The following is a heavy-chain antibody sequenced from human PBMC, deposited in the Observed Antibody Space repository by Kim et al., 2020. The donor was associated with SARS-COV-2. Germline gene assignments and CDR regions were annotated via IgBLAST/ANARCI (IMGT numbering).Heavy chain of an antibody. CDR3: AKDAYGGNSGGIDY. CDR2: LSWNSGRI. CDR1: GFTFDDYA. Sequence: GGSLRLSCAASGFTFDDYAMHWVRQAPGKGLEWVSGLSWNSGRISYADSVKGRFTISRDNAKNSLYLQMNSLRAEDTALYYCAKDAYGGNSGGIDYWGQGTLVTVSS. V-gene: IGHV3-9*01. D-gene: IGHD1-26*01. J-gene: IGHJ4*02.